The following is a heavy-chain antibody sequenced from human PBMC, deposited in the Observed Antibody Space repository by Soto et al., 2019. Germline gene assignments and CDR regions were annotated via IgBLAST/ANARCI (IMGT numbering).Heavy chain of an antibody. V-gene: IGHV4-59*01. CDR2: VSYSGST. CDR3: ARELRSDRIDY. Sequence: PSETLSLTCAVYGGSFSGYYWSWIRQPPGKGLEWIGCVSYSGSTNYNPSLKSRVTISVDTSKNQFSLKLSSVTAADTAVYYCARELRSDRIDYWGQGTLVTVSS. J-gene: IGHJ4*02. D-gene: IGHD3-3*01. CDR1: GGSFSGYY.